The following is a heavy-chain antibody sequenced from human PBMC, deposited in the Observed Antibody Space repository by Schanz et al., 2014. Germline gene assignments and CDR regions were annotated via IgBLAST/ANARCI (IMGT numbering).Heavy chain of an antibody. Sequence: QVQLVQSGAEVKKPGASVKVSCKVSGYSLNELSMHWVRQAPGRGLEWMGIINPSGGSTSYAQKFQGRVIMTEDTSTDTAYVELSRLTSEDTGVYYCATETSRTWFYNGVDVCGHGTTVTV. D-gene: IGHD2-2*01. CDR1: GYSLNELS. J-gene: IGHJ6*02. CDR3: ATETSRTWFYNGVDV. CDR2: INPSGGST. V-gene: IGHV1-24*01.